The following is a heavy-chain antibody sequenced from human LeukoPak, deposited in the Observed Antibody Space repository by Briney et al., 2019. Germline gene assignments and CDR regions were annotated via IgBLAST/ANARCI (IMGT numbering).Heavy chain of an antibody. CDR2: ISGSGGST. Sequence: GGSLRLSCAGSGFTFSAYGMNWVRQAPGKGLEWVSTISGSGGSTYYADSVKGRFTISRDNSKNTLYLQMNSLRAEDTAFYYCARRSYYDSTGYPFDYWGQGALVTVSS. J-gene: IGHJ4*02. CDR3: ARRSYYDSTGYPFDY. CDR1: GFTFSAYG. V-gene: IGHV3-23*01. D-gene: IGHD3-22*01.